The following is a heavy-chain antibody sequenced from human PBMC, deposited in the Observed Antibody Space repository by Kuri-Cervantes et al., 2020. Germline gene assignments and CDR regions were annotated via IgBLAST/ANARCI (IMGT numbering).Heavy chain of an antibody. D-gene: IGHD6-13*01. Sequence: SLKISCAASGFTFDDYAMHWVRQVPGKGLEWVSGISWNSVTIGYADSVKGRFTISRDNAKTSLHLQMNSLRAEDTALYYCAKDMGVGAAAGPFDYWGQGTLVTVSS. CDR1: GFTFDDYA. CDR3: AKDMGVGAAAGPFDY. CDR2: ISWNSVTI. V-gene: IGHV3-9*01. J-gene: IGHJ4*02.